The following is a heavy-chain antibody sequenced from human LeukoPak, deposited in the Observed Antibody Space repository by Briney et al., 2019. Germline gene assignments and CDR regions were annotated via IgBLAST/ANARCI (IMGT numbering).Heavy chain of an antibody. CDR3: GKEGGA. J-gene: IGHJ5*02. CDR1: GFRFSDFT. Sequence: GGSLRLSCAASGFRFSDFTMTWVRQAPGKGPEWVSAIGGRGGSTYYADSVGGRFTISRDNSKDMVYLQMNSLKVEDAATYYCGKEGGAWGQGTKVTVSS. V-gene: IGHV3-23*01. D-gene: IGHD3-16*01. CDR2: IGGRGGST.